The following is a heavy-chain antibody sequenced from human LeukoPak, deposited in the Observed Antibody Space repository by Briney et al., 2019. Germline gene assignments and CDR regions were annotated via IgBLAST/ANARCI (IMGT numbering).Heavy chain of an antibody. CDR3: ALTMVRGAIDFDY. J-gene: IGHJ4*02. CDR1: GFTFDDYA. CDR2: ISGDGGST. Sequence: GGSLRLSCAASGFTFDDYAMHWVRQAPGKGLEWVSLISGDGGSTYYADSVKGRFTISRDNAKNSLYLQMNSLRAEDTAVYYCALTMVRGAIDFDYWGQGTLVTVSS. D-gene: IGHD3-10*01. V-gene: IGHV3-43*02.